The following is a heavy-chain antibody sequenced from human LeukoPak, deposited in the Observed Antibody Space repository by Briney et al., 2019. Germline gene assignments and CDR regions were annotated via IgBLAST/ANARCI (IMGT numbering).Heavy chain of an antibody. V-gene: IGHV3-7*01. J-gene: IGHJ6*03. CDR2: IKQDGSEK. D-gene: IGHD3-3*01. Sequence: GGSLRLSCAAPGFTFSSYWMSWVRQAPGKGLEWVANIKQDGSEKYYVDSVKGRFTISRDNAKNSLYLQMNSLRDEDTAVYYCARVTVFGVAKRRYYYMDVWGKGTTVTVSS. CDR3: ARVTVFGVAKRRYYYMDV. CDR1: GFTFSSYW.